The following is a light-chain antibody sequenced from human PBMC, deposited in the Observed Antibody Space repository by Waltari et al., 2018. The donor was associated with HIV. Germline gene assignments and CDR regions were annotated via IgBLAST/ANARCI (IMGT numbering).Light chain of an antibody. J-gene: IGLJ2*01. V-gene: IGLV3-21*04. CDR1: NIGSKS. Sequence: SYVLTQPPSGSVAPGKTARITCGGNNIGSKSGHWYQQKPGQAPALVIYDDSDRPSGIPERFSGSNSGNTATLTISRVEAGDEADYYCQVWDSSSDHVVFGGGTKLTVL. CDR3: QVWDSSSDHVV. CDR2: DDS.